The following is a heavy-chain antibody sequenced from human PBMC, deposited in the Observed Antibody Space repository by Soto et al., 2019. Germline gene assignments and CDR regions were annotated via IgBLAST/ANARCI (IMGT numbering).Heavy chain of an antibody. V-gene: IGHV4-39*01. CDR3: ARQSGGNFGVVRWWFDP. J-gene: IGHJ5*02. CDR2: IYYSGST. D-gene: IGHD3-3*02. Sequence: SETLSLTCTVSGGSISSSSYYWGWIRQPPGKGLEWIGSIYYSGSTYYNPSLKSRVTISVDTSKNQFSLKLSSVTAADTAVYYCARQSGGNFGVVRWWFDPWGQGTLVTVSS. CDR1: GGSISSSSYY.